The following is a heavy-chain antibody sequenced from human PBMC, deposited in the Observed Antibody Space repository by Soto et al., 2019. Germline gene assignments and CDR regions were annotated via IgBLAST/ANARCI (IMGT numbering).Heavy chain of an antibody. CDR1: GGSFSGYY. V-gene: IGHV4-34*01. Sequence: PXETLSLTCAVYGGSFSGYYWSWIRQPPGKGLEWIGEINHSGSTNYNSSLKSRVTISVDTSKNQFSLKLSSVTAADTAVYYCARVWGGGFDFSGQGTMVTVSS. CDR2: INHSGST. J-gene: IGHJ3*01. D-gene: IGHD3-10*01. CDR3: ARVWGGGFDF.